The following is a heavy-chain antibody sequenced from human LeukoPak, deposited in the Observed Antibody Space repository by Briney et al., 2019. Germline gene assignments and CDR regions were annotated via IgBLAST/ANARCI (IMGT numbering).Heavy chain of an antibody. CDR1: GFTFSSYA. D-gene: IGHD6-6*01. CDR2: ISSSSKI. CDR3: ARSANPGVHDFDP. Sequence: PGGSLRLSCAASGFTFSSYAMAWVRQTPGKGPEWLSYISSSSKINYADSVKGRFTISRDNAKNSLYLQMNSLRDEDTAVYYCARSANPGVHDFDPWAREPWSPSP. V-gene: IGHV3-48*02. J-gene: IGHJ5*02.